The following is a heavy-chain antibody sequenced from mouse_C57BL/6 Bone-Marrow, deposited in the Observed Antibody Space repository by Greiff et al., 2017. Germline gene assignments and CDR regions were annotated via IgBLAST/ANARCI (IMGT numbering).Heavy chain of an antibody. CDR3: VRRTFYYAMDY. Sequence: EAGGGLVQPKGSLKLSCAASGFSFNTYAMNWVRQAPGKGLEWVARIRSKSNNYATYYADSVKDRFTISRDDSESMLYLQMNNLKTEDTAMYYCVRRTFYYAMDYWGQGTSVTVSS. CDR2: IRSKSNNYAT. J-gene: IGHJ4*01. CDR1: GFSFNTYA. V-gene: IGHV10-1*01.